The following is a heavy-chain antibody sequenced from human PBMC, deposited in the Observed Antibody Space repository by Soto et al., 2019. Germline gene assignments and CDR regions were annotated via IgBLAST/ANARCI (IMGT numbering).Heavy chain of an antibody. D-gene: IGHD3-22*01. V-gene: IGHV1-8*01. Sequence: GASVKVSCKASGYTFTSYDINWVRQATGQGLEWMGWMNPNSGNTGYAQKFQGGVTMTRNTSISTAYMELSSLRSEDTAVYYCARGPYYYDSSGYYFSGVDYYYGMDVWGQGTTVTVS. CDR1: GYTFTSYD. J-gene: IGHJ6*02. CDR3: ARGPYYYDSSGYYFSGVDYYYGMDV. CDR2: MNPNSGNT.